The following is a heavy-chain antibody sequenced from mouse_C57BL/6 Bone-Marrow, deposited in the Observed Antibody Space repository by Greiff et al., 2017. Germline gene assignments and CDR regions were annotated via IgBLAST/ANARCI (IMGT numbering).Heavy chain of an antibody. Sequence: VQLQQPGAELVRPGTSVKLSCKASGYTFTSYWMHWVKQRPGQGLEWIGVIDPSDSYTNYTQKFKGKDTLTVDTSSSTAYMQLSRLTSEDSAVYYCARGDGYSFAYWGQGTLVTVSA. CDR3: ARGDGYSFAY. CDR2: IDPSDSYT. J-gene: IGHJ3*01. D-gene: IGHD2-3*01. CDR1: GYTFTSYW. V-gene: IGHV1-59*01.